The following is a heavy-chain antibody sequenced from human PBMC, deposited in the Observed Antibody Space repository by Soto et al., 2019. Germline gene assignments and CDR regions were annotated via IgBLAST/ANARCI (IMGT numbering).Heavy chain of an antibody. CDR3: ANDYSNLLNFDY. CDR1: GLCFSSYA. CDR2: ISGSGGST. Sequence: GWFLTLTCAASGLCFSSYAMSWVRQPPGKGLEWVSDISGSGGSTYYADSVKGWFTISKDNSKNTLNLQMNSLRAEDTAVYYCANDYSNLLNFDYWGQGTLVTGSS. D-gene: IGHD6-13*01. V-gene: IGHV3-23*01. J-gene: IGHJ4*02.